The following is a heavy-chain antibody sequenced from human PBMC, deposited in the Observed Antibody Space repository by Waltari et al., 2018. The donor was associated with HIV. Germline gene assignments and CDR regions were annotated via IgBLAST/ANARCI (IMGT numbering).Heavy chain of an antibody. CDR1: GGYISTSY. V-gene: IGHV4-59*01. Sequence: QVQLQESGPGRVKPSETLSLTCTLSGGYISTSYWTWIRQPPGKGLEGIGYIYYSGSTNYNPSLKSRVTISVDTSKNQFSLKLSSVTAADTAVYYCAREGDFWSGRSYYYYGMDVWGQGTTVTVSS. J-gene: IGHJ6*02. CDR2: IYYSGST. CDR3: AREGDFWSGRSYYYYGMDV. D-gene: IGHD3-3*01.